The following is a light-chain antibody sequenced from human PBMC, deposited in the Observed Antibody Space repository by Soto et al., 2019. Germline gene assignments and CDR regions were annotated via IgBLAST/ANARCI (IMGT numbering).Light chain of an antibody. V-gene: IGKV3-20*01. Sequence: VLTQSPATLSLSPGERATLSCRASQSVSNNYLAWYQQKPGQAPRLLIYGASNRATGIPDRFSGSGSGTDFTLTISRLEPEDFVVYYCQQYGRSGTFGQGSKVDIK. J-gene: IGKJ1*01. CDR2: GAS. CDR1: QSVSNNY. CDR3: QQYGRSGT.